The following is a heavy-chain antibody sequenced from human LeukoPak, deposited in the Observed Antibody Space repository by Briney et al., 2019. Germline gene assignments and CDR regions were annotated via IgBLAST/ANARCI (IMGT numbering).Heavy chain of an antibody. CDR2: ISYEGSSK. CDR3: AREISTSSSWYGDDAFDI. V-gene: IGHV3-30-3*01. D-gene: IGHD6-13*01. CDR1: GFTFSSYA. Sequence: GGSLRLSCTASGFTFSSYATHWVRQAPGKGLEWVTLISYEGSSKYYADSVRGRFIISRDNSKNTLFLQMNSLRTEDTAVYYCAREISTSSSWYGDDAFDIWGQGTMVTVSS. J-gene: IGHJ3*02.